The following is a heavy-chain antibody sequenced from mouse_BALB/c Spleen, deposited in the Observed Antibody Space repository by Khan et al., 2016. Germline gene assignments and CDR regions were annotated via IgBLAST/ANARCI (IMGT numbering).Heavy chain of an antibody. Sequence: EVQLQESGPSLVKPSQTLSLTCSVTGDSITSGYWNWIRKFSGNKLEYLGYISYSGSTYYNPSLKNRVSITRDTSKNQFYLQLNSVTTEDTATYYCAAGYGFDWDYYAMDYWGQGTSVTASS. CDR3: AAGYGFDWDYYAMDY. J-gene: IGHJ4*01. CDR2: ISYSGST. CDR1: GDSITSGY. D-gene: IGHD2-2*01. V-gene: IGHV3-8*02.